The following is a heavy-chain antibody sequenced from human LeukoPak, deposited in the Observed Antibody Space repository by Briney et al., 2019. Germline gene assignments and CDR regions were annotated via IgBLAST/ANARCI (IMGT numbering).Heavy chain of an antibody. D-gene: IGHD2-15*01. CDR3: ATAEAWWVAATS. CDR2: ISAYNGNT. V-gene: IGHV1-18*01. Sequence: ASVKVSCKASGYTFTSYGISWVRQAPGQGLEWMGWISAYNGNTNYAQKLQGRVTMTTDTSTSTAYMELRSLRYDDTAVYYCATAEAWWVAATSWGQGTLVTVSS. J-gene: IGHJ5*02. CDR1: GYTFTSYG.